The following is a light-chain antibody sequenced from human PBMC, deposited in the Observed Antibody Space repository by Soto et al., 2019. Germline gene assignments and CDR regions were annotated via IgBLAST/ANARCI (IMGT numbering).Light chain of an antibody. Sequence: VLRPYPHTVSVSSGERTTLSCRASQSFSRTLAWYQQKSGQPPRLLIYGASTRATGIPARFSGSGSGTEFTLTISSLQSEDFATYYCQQLNSYPITFGQGTRLEIK. V-gene: IGKV3-15*01. J-gene: IGKJ5*01. CDR1: QSFSRT. CDR3: QQLNSYPIT. CDR2: GAS.